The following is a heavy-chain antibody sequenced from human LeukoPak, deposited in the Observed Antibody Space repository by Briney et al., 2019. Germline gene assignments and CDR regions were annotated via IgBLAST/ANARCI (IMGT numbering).Heavy chain of an antibody. V-gene: IGHV1-18*01. CDR2: ISSCNRRT. CDR3: TREGTASTGIGPYDF. J-gene: IGHJ4*02. CDR1: GYTFTTFG. Sequence: ASLTVSCMASGYTFTTFGTSWVRPAPGQGLEWLGWISSCNRRTKYIQSVQGRITITTDTSASTAYTELRSLTSDDTAVYYCTREGTASTGIGPYDFWGQGTLVTAS. D-gene: IGHD6-13*01.